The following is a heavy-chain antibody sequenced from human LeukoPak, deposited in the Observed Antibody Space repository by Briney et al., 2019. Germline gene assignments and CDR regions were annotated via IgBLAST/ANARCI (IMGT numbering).Heavy chain of an antibody. CDR3: AKAPVGLRYFDL. CDR1: GFTFSSYG. V-gene: IGHV3-23*01. CDR2: IYGSGGTT. D-gene: IGHD2-15*01. J-gene: IGHJ2*01. Sequence: GSLRLSCAASGFTFSSYGMIWVRQAPGKGLEWVSGIYGSGGTTYYADSVKGRFTIFRDNSKNTLSLLMNSLRDEDTATYYCAKAPVGLRYFDLWGRGTLVTVSS.